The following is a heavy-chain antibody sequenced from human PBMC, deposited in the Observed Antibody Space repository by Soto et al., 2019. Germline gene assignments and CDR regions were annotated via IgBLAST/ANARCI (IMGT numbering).Heavy chain of an antibody. CDR1: GFTFSNYW. CDR2: INSDGSST. Sequence: GGSLRLSCAASGFTFSNYWMHWVRQAPGKGLVWVSRINSDGSSTSYADSVKGRFTISRDNAKNTLYLQMNSLRAEDTAVYYCARVGPLLDIVVVVAASYYYYGMDVWGQGTTVTVSS. D-gene: IGHD2-15*01. V-gene: IGHV3-74*01. CDR3: ARVGPLLDIVVVVAASYYYYGMDV. J-gene: IGHJ6*02.